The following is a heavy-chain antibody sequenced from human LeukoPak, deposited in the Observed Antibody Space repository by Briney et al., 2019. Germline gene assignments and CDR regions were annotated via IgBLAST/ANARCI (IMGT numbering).Heavy chain of an antibody. CDR3: ARGFTVRPREWFDP. Sequence: SETLSLTCTVSGGSISSYYWSWIRQPPGKGLEWIGYIYYSGSTNYNPSLKSRVTISVDTSKNQFSLKLSSVTAADTAVYYCARGFTVRPREWFDPWGQGTLVTVSS. CDR2: IYYSGST. V-gene: IGHV4-59*01. CDR1: GGSISSYY. D-gene: IGHD4-17*01. J-gene: IGHJ5*02.